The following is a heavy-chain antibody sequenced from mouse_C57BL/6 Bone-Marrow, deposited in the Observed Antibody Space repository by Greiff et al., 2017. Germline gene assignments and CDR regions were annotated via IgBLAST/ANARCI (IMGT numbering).Heavy chain of an antibody. CDR2: ISNGGGST. V-gene: IGHV5-12*01. CDR3: AKYDSDNY. CDR1: GFTFSDYY. J-gene: IGHJ2*01. Sequence: EVKLVESGGGLVQPGGSLKLSCAASGFTFSDYYMYWVRQTPEKRLEWVAYISNGGGSTYYPDTVKGRFTISRDNAKNTLYLQMSRLKSEDTAMYYCAKYDSDNYWGQGTTLTVSS. D-gene: IGHD2-4*01.